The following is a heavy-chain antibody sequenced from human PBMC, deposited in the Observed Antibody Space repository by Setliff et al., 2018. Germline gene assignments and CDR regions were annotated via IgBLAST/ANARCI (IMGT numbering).Heavy chain of an antibody. J-gene: IGHJ5*02. CDR2: LHTSGSI. V-gene: IGHV4-61*02. D-gene: IGHD3-16*01. CDR1: GGSISSGTYY. Sequence: PSETLSLTCTVSGGSISSGTYYWSWIRQPAGKGLEWIGRLHTSGSIDYNPSLKSRVTISVDTSKNQFSLKLTSVTAADTAVYYCARDYQGGWFAPWGQGIMVTVSS. CDR3: ARDYQGGWFAP.